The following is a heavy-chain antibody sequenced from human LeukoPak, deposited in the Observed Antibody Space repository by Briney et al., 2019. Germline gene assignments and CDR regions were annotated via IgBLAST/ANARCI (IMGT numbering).Heavy chain of an antibody. J-gene: IGHJ4*02. CDR3: ARGKDHDFWNPFDH. V-gene: IGHV3-23*01. CDR1: GFTFSSYW. D-gene: IGHD3-3*01. Sequence: GGSLRLSCAASGFTFSSYWMSWVRQAPGKGLEWVSGIDGSGGRPPSADSVKGRFTISRDISKNTLYLQMDSLRAEDTAAYYCARGKDHDFWNPFDHWGQGTLVTVSS. CDR2: IDGSGGRP.